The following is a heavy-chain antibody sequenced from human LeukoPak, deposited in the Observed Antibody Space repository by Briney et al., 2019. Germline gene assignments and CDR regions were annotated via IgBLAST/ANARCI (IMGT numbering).Heavy chain of an antibody. D-gene: IGHD2-2*01. Sequence: GGSLRLSCAASGFTFSSYWMRWVHQAPGKGLEWVANIKQDGSEIYYADSVKGRFTISRDNAKNSLYLQMNSLRAEDTAVYYCARDWGVYCSSTSCYSSYWGQGTLVTVSS. CDR3: ARDWGVYCSSTSCYSSY. CDR2: IKQDGSEI. J-gene: IGHJ4*02. CDR1: GFTFSSYW. V-gene: IGHV3-7*03.